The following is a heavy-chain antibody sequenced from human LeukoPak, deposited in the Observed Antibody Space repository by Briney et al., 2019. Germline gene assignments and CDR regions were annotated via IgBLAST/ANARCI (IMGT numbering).Heavy chain of an antibody. J-gene: IGHJ4*02. V-gene: IGHV3-9*01. CDR1: GFTFDDYA. D-gene: IGHD6-19*01. CDR3: AIPTGITVPGPDY. CDR2: ISWNSANT. Sequence: PGGSLGLSCAASGFTFDDYAMHWVRQAPGKGLEWVSGISWNSANTGYADSVKGRFTISRDNSKNTLYLQMNSLRAEDTAVYFCAIPTGITVPGPDYWGQGALVTVSS.